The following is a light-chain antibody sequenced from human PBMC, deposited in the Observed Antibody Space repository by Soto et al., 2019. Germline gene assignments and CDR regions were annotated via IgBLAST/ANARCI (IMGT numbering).Light chain of an antibody. CDR2: TAS. V-gene: IGKV1-9*01. Sequence: DIQLTQSPSFLSASVGDRVTITCRASQDITSHLAWYQQKPGKAPKLLIHTASTLQTGVPSRFSGSGSGTEVTLTSISLQPEDFATYYFQQRKNCPITFGQGTRLEIK. CDR1: QDITSH. CDR3: QQRKNCPIT. J-gene: IGKJ5*01.